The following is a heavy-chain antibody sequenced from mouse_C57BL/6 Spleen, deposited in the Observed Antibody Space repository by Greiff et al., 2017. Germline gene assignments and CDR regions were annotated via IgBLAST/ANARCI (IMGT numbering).Heavy chain of an antibody. CDR2: INPSTGGT. CDR1: GYSFTGYY. D-gene: IGHD1-1*01. CDR3: ANSYGSSFYFDY. Sequence: VQLQQSGPELVKPGASVKISCKASGYSFTGYYMNWVKQSPEKSLEWIGEINPSTGGTTYNQKFKAKATLTVDKSSSTAYMQLKSLTSEDSAVYYCANSYGSSFYFDYWGQGTTLTVSS. V-gene: IGHV1-42*01. J-gene: IGHJ2*01.